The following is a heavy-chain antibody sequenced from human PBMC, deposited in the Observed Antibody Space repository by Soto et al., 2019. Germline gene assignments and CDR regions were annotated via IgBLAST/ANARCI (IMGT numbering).Heavy chain of an antibody. D-gene: IGHD6-13*01. Sequence: GGSLRLSCTASGFTFNRHAMTWVRQAPGKGLEWVSGLSDSGGSIYYADSVKGRFTVSRDNSMNTLYLQMNTLRAEDTAIYYCAKVSSSWYAGFFDLWGQGTLLTVSS. V-gene: IGHV3-23*01. CDR1: GFTFNRHA. J-gene: IGHJ4*02. CDR2: LSDSGGSI. CDR3: AKVSSSWYAGFFDL.